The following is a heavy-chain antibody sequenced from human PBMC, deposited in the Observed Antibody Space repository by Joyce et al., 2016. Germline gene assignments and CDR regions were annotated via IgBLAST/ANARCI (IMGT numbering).Heavy chain of an antibody. CDR3: AKILTATYSSGWFLDY. D-gene: IGHD6-25*01. Sequence: QVQLVESGGGVVQPGRSLKLSCAASGLPLSNYGVHWGRQAAGKGLEGVAVISYDGSYKYYADSVNGRLTISRDNSKNTVFLEMNSLRAEDTAVYYCAKILTATYSSGWFLDYWGQGTLVTVSS. CDR1: GLPLSNYG. J-gene: IGHJ4*02. CDR2: ISYDGSYK. V-gene: IGHV3-30*18.